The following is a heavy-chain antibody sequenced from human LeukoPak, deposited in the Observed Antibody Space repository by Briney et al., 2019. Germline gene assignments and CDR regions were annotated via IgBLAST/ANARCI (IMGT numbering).Heavy chain of an antibody. V-gene: IGHV3-74*01. CDR2: ISTDGSST. J-gene: IGHJ4*02. Sequence: GGSLRLSCAASGFTFSSSWMLWVRQAPGKGLVWVSLISTDGSSTSYADSVKGRFTISIDNAKTTVYLQMNSLRVEDTALYYCTRGLAYWGQGTLVTVSS. CDR3: TRGLAY. CDR1: GFTFSSSW. D-gene: IGHD3-16*01.